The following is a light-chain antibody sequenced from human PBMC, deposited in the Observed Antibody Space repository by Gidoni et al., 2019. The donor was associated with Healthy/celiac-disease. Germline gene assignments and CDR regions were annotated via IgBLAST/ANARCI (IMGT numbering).Light chain of an antibody. CDR3: QQYGSSPPWT. CDR1: QSVSSSY. Sequence: SLSPGERATLSCRASQSVSSSYLAWYQQKPGQAPRLLIYGASSRATGIPDRFSGSGSGTDFTLTISRLEPEDFAVYYYQQYGSSPPWTFGQGTKVEIK. V-gene: IGKV3-20*01. J-gene: IGKJ1*01. CDR2: GAS.